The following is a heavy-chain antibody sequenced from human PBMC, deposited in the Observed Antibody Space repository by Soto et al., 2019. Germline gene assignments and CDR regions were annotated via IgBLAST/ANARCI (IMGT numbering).Heavy chain of an antibody. CDR2: IKEDGSDK. V-gene: IGHV3-7*05. CDR1: GFTFSNAW. Sequence: EVQLVESGGGLVQPGGSLRLSCAASGFTFSNAWMSWARQAPGRALEWVANIKEDGSDKYYVDSVKGRFTISRDNAKTCLYLQMNSLRADDTAVYYCAKDGRGSQWGQGTLVTVSS. J-gene: IGHJ4*02. D-gene: IGHD3-10*01. CDR3: AKDGRGSQ.